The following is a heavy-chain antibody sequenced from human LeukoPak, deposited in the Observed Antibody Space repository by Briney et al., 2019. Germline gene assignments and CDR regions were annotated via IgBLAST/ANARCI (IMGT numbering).Heavy chain of an antibody. J-gene: IGHJ6*04. CDR1: GGTFSSYA. CDR2: IIPIFGTA. V-gene: IGHV1-69*01. D-gene: IGHD3-9*01. CDR3: ARASRYYDILTGYYRSYYYYGMDV. Sequence: SVKVSCKASGGTFSSYAISWVRQAPGQGHEWMGGIIPIFGTANYAQKFQGRVTITADESTSTAYMELSSLRSEDTAVYYCARASRYYDILTGYYRSYYYYGMDVWGKGTTVTVSS.